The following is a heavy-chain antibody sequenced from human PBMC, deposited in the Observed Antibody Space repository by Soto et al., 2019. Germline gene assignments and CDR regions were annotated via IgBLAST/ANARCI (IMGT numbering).Heavy chain of an antibody. CDR2: MYPGDSDT. D-gene: IGHD2-15*01. CDR1: GYDFNTNW. J-gene: IGHJ3*02. CDR3: ASDSHCNGGNCPMGGFDM. V-gene: IGHV5-51*01. Sequence: GESLKISCRGSGYDFNTNWFGWVRQLPGRGLEWVGIMYPGDSDTRLHPSLQGHVTLSADVTVSTAFLQWRTLRTSDTAMYFCASDSHCNGGNCPMGGFDMWGQGTMVTVSS.